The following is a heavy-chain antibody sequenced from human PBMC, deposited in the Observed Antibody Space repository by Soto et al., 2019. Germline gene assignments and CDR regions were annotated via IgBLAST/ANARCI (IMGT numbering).Heavy chain of an antibody. CDR3: ARTVGDPAAAGYYFDY. CDR2: IYSGGST. V-gene: IGHV3-53*01. J-gene: IGHJ4*02. Sequence: GGSLRLSCAASGFTVSSNYMSWVRQAPGKGLEWVSVIYSGGSTYYADSVKGRFTISRDNSKNTLYLQMNSLRAEDTAVYYCARTVGDPAAAGYYFDYWGQGTLVTVSS. D-gene: IGHD6-13*01. CDR1: GFTVSSNY.